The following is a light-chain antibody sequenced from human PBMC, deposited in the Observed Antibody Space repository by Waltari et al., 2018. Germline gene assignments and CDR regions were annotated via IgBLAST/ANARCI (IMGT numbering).Light chain of an antibody. J-gene: IGLJ1*01. Sequence: QSALTQPRSVSGSPGQSVTISCPGTSSDVGGYTFVSWSQQHPGKAPKVMIYDVSKRPSGVPDRFSGSKSGNTASLTISGLQVEDEADYYCCSYAGSYTLPYVFGTGTKVTVL. CDR1: SSDVGGYTF. CDR2: DVS. V-gene: IGLV2-11*01. CDR3: CSYAGSYTLPYV.